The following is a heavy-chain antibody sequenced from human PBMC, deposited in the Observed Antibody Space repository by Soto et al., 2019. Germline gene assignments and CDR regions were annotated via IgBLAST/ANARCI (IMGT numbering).Heavy chain of an antibody. Sequence: GESLKISCKGSGYSFTSYWISWVRQMPGKGLEWMGRIDPSDSYTNYSPSFQGHVTISADKSISTAYLQWSSLKASDTAMYYCACLQTGCYGYYYYGMDVWGQGTTVTVSS. CDR2: IDPSDSYT. CDR3: ACLQTGCYGYYYYGMDV. CDR1: GYSFTSYW. D-gene: IGHD3-9*01. J-gene: IGHJ6*02. V-gene: IGHV5-10-1*01.